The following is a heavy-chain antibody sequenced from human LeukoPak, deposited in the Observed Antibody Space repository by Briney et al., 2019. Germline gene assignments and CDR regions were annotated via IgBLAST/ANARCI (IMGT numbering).Heavy chain of an antibody. J-gene: IGHJ3*01. CDR1: GFTFSNYA. V-gene: IGHV3-23*01. Sequence: GGSLRLSCVASGFTFSNYAVMWVRQAPGQGLEWVSAITGGGTTRYADSVKGRFTISRDNSKNTLYLQMNSLRVEDTAQYFCARGPNGDYIGAFEFWGQGTGVTVSS. D-gene: IGHD4-17*01. CDR3: ARGPNGDYIGAFEF. CDR2: ITGGGTT.